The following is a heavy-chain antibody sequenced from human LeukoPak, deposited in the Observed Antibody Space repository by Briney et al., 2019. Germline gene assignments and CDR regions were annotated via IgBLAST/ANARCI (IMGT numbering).Heavy chain of an antibody. J-gene: IGHJ4*02. D-gene: IGHD3-10*01. V-gene: IGHV3-21*03. CDR3: ARDCWDYGSGSYCGIDY. CDR1: GFTFSSYN. CDR2: ITSSSNYI. Sequence: GGSLRLSCAASGFTFSSYNMTWVRQAPGRGLEWVSSITSSSNYIYYADSVKGRFTISRDNAKNSLYLQMNSLRAEDTTVYYCARDCWDYGSGSYCGIDYWGQGTLVTVS.